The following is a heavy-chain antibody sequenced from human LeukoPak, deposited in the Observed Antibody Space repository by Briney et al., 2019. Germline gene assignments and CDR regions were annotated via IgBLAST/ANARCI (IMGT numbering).Heavy chain of an antibody. CDR2: INENGDIA. D-gene: IGHD1-26*01. J-gene: IGHJ4*02. V-gene: IGHV3-43*02. CDR3: AKARWEPNFDY. CDR1: GFTFDDYA. Sequence: GGSLXLSCAASGFTFDDYAMHWVRQGPGKSLEWVSLINENGDIAYYGDSVRPPFTLSRDNAKNPLYLQMNSLTTEDTALYYCAKARWEPNFDYWGQGTLVTVSS.